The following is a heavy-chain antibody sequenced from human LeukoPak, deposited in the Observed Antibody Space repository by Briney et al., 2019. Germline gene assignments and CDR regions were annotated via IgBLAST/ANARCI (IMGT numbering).Heavy chain of an antibody. Sequence: PGGSLRLSCAASGFTFNTYAMTWVRQAPGKGLEWVSAISGSGGSTYYADSVKGRFTFSRDNSKNTLYLQMNSLRAEDTAVYYCAKGGYVDTAMVEDSAVGSHVDYWGQGTLVTVSS. CDR1: GFTFNTYA. CDR3: AKGGYVDTAMVEDSAVGSHVDY. D-gene: IGHD5-18*01. J-gene: IGHJ4*02. CDR2: ISGSGGST. V-gene: IGHV3-23*01.